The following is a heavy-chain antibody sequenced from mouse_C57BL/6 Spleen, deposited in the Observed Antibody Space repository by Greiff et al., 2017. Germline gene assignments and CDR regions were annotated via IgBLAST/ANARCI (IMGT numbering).Heavy chain of an antibody. CDR3: ARKNYDRAFDY. CDR2: IYPSDSET. D-gene: IGHD1-1*01. Sequence: QLQQPGAELVRPGSSVKLSCKASGYTFTSYWMDWVKQRPGQGLEWIGNIYPSDSETHYNQKFKDKATLTVDKSSRPAYMQLSSLTSEDSAVYYCARKNYDRAFDYWGQGTTLTVSS. CDR1: GYTFTSYW. V-gene: IGHV1-61*01. J-gene: IGHJ2*01.